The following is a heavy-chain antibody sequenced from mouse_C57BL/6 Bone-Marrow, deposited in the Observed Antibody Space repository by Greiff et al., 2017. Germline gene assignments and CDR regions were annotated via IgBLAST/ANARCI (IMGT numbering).Heavy chain of an antibody. Sequence: EVKLVESGPGLVKPSQSLSLTCSVSGYSITSGYYWNWIRQFPGNKLEWMGYISYDGSNNYNPSLKNRISITRDTSKNQFFLKLNSVTTEDTATYYSARGSGLRPFAYWGQGTLVTVSA. CDR1: GYSITSGYY. CDR2: ISYDGSN. V-gene: IGHV3-6*01. J-gene: IGHJ3*01. D-gene: IGHD2-4*01. CDR3: ARGSGLRPFAY.